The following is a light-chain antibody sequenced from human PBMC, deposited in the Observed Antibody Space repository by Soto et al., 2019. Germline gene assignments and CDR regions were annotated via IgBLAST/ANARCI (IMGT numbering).Light chain of an antibody. J-gene: IGKJ4*01. CDR1: QGISSW. CDR2: AAS. V-gene: IGKV1-12*01. Sequence: DIQMTQAPSSVSASVGDRVTITCRASQGISSWVAWYQQKTGKAPNLLIYAASSLQSGVPSRFSGSVSGTDFTLTISSLQPEDVATYYCQQADSFPLTLGGGTKVEIK. CDR3: QQADSFPLT.